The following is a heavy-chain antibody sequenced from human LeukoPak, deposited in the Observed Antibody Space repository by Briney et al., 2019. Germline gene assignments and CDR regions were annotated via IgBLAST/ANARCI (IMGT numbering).Heavy chain of an antibody. CDR3: ARASRNGHFDY. J-gene: IGHJ4*02. V-gene: IGHV3-13*01. Sequence: GGSLRLSCAASGFTFSSYDMHWVRQATGKGLEWVSAIGTAGDTYYPGSVKGRFTISRENAKSSLYLQMNSLRAGDTAVYYCARASRNGHFDYWGQGTLVTVSS. D-gene: IGHD1-1*01. CDR2: IGTAGDT. CDR1: GFTFSSYD.